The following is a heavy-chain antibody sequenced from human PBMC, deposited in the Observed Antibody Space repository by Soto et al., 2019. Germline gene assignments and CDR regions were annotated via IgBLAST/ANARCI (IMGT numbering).Heavy chain of an antibody. CDR2: IGPESGAT. J-gene: IGHJ4*02. V-gene: IGHV1-2*02. CDR1: GYTFTGHY. Sequence: ASVKVSCKASGYTFTGHYIRWVRQAPEQGPEWMGEIGPESGATRYAEKFQGRVTMTLDTSITTVYMELKNLSPDDTAVYYCGRWRSWQIVVFYWGQGTPVTVSS. D-gene: IGHD1-26*01. CDR3: GRWRSWQIVVFY.